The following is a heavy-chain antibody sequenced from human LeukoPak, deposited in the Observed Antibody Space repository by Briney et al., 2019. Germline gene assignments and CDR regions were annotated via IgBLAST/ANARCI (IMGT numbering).Heavy chain of an antibody. J-gene: IGHJ4*02. V-gene: IGHV3-20*04. CDR3: ARDWFTRLGELSPDRAFDH. CDR2: INWNGGST. D-gene: IGHD3-16*02. CDR1: GFTFDDYT. Sequence: GGSLRLSCAASGFTFDDYTMSWVRQAPGKGLEWVSGINWNGGSTGYVDSVKGRLTISRDNAKNSLYLQMNSLRAEDTALYYCARDWFTRLGELSPDRAFDHWGQGTLVTVSS.